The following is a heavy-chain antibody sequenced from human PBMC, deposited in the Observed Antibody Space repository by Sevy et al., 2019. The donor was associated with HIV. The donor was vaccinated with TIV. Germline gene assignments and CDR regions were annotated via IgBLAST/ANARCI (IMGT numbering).Heavy chain of an antibody. V-gene: IGHV3-30-3*01. CDR3: ARDSGYCGGDCYGPGGY. CDR2: ISYDDGSNR. Sequence: WGSLRLSCAASGFTFSSYALHWVRQAPGKGLEWVAVISYDDGSNRNYADSVKGRFTISRDNSKNTVYLQMNSLRPEDTAVYYCARDSGYCGGDCYGPGGYWGQGTLVTVSS. J-gene: IGHJ4*02. CDR1: GFTFSSYA. D-gene: IGHD2-21*02.